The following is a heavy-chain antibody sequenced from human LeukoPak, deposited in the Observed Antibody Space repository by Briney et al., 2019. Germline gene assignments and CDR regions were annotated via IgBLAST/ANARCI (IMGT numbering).Heavy chain of an antibody. CDR3: AREGSDWDPFDY. V-gene: IGHV4-59*01. D-gene: IGHD6-19*01. CDR2: IYYSGST. Sequence: TSETLSLTCTVSGGSISSYYWSWIRQPPGKGLEWIGYIYYSGSTNYNPSLKSRVTISVDMSKNQFSLKLSSVTAADTAVYYCAREGSDWDPFDYWGQGTLVTVSS. CDR1: GGSISSYY. J-gene: IGHJ4*02.